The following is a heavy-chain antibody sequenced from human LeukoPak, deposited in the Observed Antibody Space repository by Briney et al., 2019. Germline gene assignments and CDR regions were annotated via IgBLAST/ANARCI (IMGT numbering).Heavy chain of an antibody. CDR2: IIPIFGTA. V-gene: IGHV1-69*06. CDR1: GGTFSSYA. CDR3: ARPVGVAELRYFDWLSPEDAFDI. D-gene: IGHD3-9*01. J-gene: IGHJ3*02. Sequence: GSSVKVSCKASGGTFSSYAISWVRQAPGQGLEWMGGIIPIFGTANYAQKFQGRVTITADKSTSTAYMELSSLRSEDTAVYYCARPVGVAELRYFDWLSPEDAFDIWGQGTMVTVSS.